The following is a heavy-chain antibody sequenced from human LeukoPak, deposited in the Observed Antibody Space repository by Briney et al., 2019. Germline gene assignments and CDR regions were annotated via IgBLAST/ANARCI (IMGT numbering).Heavy chain of an antibody. CDR3: ARYLDFRADYYFDY. CDR1: GFIFSGYW. CDR2: MKQDGSER. Sequence: PGGSLRLSCAASGFIFSGYWMTWVRQAPGKGLEWVANMKQDGSERYYVDSVEGRFTISRDNAKSSLYLQMNSLRVEDTAVYYCARYLDFRADYYFDYWGQGTLVTVSS. J-gene: IGHJ4*02. V-gene: IGHV3-7*01. D-gene: IGHD3/OR15-3a*01.